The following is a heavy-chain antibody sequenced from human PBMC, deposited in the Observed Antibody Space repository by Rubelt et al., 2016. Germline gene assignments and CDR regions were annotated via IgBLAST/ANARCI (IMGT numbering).Heavy chain of an antibody. CDR3: ARQVRVLYYSDY. V-gene: IGHV4-59*08. CDR1: GGSISGYY. J-gene: IGHJ4*02. Sequence: QVQLQESGPGLVKPSETLSLTCTVSGGSISGYYWSWIRQSPEKGLEWIGYLYYSGSTNYNPSLKSRVTIPLDTSKNQFSRRLSSVTAADTAVDYCARQVRVLYYSDYWGQGTLVTVSS. CDR2: LYYSGST.